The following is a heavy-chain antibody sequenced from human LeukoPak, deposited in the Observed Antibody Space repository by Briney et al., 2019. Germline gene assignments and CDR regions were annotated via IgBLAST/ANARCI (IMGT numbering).Heavy chain of an antibody. D-gene: IGHD2-15*01. CDR2: IIPIFGTA. V-gene: IGHV1-69*13. Sequence: GASVKVSCKASGGTFISYAISWVRQAPGQGLEWMGGIIPIFGTANYAQKFQGRVTITADESTSTAYVELSSLRSEDTAVYYCARERYCSGGSCYPRAFDYWGQGTLVTVSS. J-gene: IGHJ4*02. CDR3: ARERYCSGGSCYPRAFDY. CDR1: GGTFISYA.